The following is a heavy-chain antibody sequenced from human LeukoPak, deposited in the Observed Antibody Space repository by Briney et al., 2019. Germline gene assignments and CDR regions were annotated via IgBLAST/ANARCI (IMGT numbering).Heavy chain of an antibody. V-gene: IGHV3-21*01. CDR1: GFTFSTYS. CDR2: ISSSSSYI. Sequence: GGSLRLSRAASGFTFSTYSMSWVRQAPGKGPEWVSSISSSSSYIYYTDPLKGRFTISRDNAKNSLYLQMNSLRAEDTAVYYCASGSAWWGGFDYWGQGTLVTVSP. CDR3: ASGSAWWGGFDY. J-gene: IGHJ4*02. D-gene: IGHD2-8*02.